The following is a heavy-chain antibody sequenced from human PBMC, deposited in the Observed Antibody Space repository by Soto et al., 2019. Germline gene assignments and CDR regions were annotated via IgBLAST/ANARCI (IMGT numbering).Heavy chain of an antibody. CDR3: ARASSTWRPSDY. Sequence: SETLSLTCTVSGGSISSGGYYWSWIRQHPGKGLEWIGYIYYSGSTNYNPSLKSRVTISVDTSKNQFSLKLSSVTAADTAVYYCARASSTWRPSDYWGQGTLVTVSS. CDR1: GGSISSGGYY. V-gene: IGHV4-31*03. CDR2: IYYSGST. D-gene: IGHD6-13*01. J-gene: IGHJ4*02.